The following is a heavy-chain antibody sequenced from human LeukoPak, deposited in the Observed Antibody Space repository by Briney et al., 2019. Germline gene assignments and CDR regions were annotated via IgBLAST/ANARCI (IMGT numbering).Heavy chain of an antibody. CDR3: ARGGGYCSSTSFYPSRALDI. D-gene: IGHD2-2*01. V-gene: IGHV1-18*01. Sequence: ASVKVSCKASGYTFTSYGISWVRQAPGQGLEWMGWISAYNGNTNYAQKLQGRVTMTTDTSTSTDYMEMRRLRSDDTAVYYCARGGGYCSSTSFYPSRALDIWGQGTMVTVSS. CDR2: ISAYNGNT. CDR1: GYTFTSYG. J-gene: IGHJ3*02.